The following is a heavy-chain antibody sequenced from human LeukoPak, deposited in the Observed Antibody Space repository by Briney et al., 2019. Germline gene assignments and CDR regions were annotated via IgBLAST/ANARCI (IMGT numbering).Heavy chain of an antibody. CDR2: IYYSGST. D-gene: IGHD3-9*01. V-gene: IGHV4-30-4*01. CDR3: ARHDWDDAFDI. Sequence: SETLSLTCTVSGGSISSGDYYWSWIRQPPGKGLEWIGYIYYSGSTYYNPSLKSRVTISVDTSKTQFSLKLSSVAAADTAVYYCARHDWDDAFDIWGQGTMVTVSS. J-gene: IGHJ3*02. CDR1: GGSISSGDYY.